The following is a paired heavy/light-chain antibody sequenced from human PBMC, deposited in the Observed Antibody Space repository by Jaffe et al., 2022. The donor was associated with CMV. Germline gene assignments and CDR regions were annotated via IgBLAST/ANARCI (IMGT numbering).Light chain of an antibody. V-gene: IGKV3-20*01. CDR2: GAS. Sequence: EIVLAQSPGTLSLSPGERATLSCRASQSVASSFLAWYQQTPGQAPRLLIYGASTRATGIPDRFSGSGSGTDFTLTINRLEPADFAVYYCQQYGSSPFTFGPGTKVDIK. J-gene: IGKJ3*01. CDR3: QQYGSSPFT. CDR1: QSVASSF.
Heavy chain of an antibody. CDR3: ARQPRSTVFGVLTFMGGDY. CDR1: GGSISSSGFY. D-gene: IGHD3-3*01. CDR2: IYYSGST. J-gene: IGHJ4*02. V-gene: IGHV4-39*01. Sequence: QLQLQESGPGLVKPSETLSLTCTVSGGSISSSGFYWGWIRQPPTKGLEWIGSIYYSGSTYYNPSLRSRVTISVDASKNQFSLKLSSVTAADTAVYYCARQPRSTVFGVLTFMGGDYWGQGTLVTVSS.